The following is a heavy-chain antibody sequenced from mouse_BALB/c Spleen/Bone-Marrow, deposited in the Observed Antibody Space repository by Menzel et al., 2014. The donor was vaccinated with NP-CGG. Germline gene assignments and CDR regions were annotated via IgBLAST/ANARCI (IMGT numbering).Heavy chain of an antibody. D-gene: IGHD2-4*01. CDR1: GFTFSSYG. V-gene: IGHV5-6*02. CDR2: ISSGGSYT. CDR3: ARQTYYDYDGYFDY. Sequence: DVMLVESGGDLVKPGGSLKLSCAASGFTFSSYGMSWVRQTPDKRLEWVATISSGGSYTYYPDSVKGRFTISRDNAKNTLYLQMSSLKSEDTAVYYCARQTYYDYDGYFDYWGQGTTLTVSS. J-gene: IGHJ2*01.